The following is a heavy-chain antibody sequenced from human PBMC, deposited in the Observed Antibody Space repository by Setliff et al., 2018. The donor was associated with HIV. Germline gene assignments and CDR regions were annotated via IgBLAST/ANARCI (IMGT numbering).Heavy chain of an antibody. V-gene: IGHV3-21*01. CDR1: GFTFGDYG. Sequence: GSLRLPCAASGFTFGDYGMSWVRQAPGKGLEWVASISSSGSYIHYADSLKGRFTISRDNAKNSQYLLMSDLRAEDTAVYYCAAVFTGEPGRSLDYWGQGTPVTVSS. D-gene: IGHD1-26*01. J-gene: IGHJ4*02. CDR3: AAVFTGEPGRSLDY. CDR2: ISSSGSYI.